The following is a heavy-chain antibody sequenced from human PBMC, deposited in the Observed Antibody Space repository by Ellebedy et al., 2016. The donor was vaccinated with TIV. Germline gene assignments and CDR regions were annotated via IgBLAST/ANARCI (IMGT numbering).Heavy chain of an antibody. CDR3: ARMPMGVGGAFDP. J-gene: IGHJ5*02. Sequence: GESLKISCAASGFTFSTYAMNWVRQAPGKGLEWVAVISYDGSNKYYADSVKGRFTISRDNSKNTLYLQMNSLRAEDTAVYYCARMPMGVGGAFDPWGQGTLVTVSS. CDR2: ISYDGSNK. D-gene: IGHD3-16*01. V-gene: IGHV3-30-3*01. CDR1: GFTFSTYA.